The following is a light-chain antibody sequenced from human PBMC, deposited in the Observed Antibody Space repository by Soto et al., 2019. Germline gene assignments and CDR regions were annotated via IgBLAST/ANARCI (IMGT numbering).Light chain of an antibody. Sequence: DIVMTQSPDSLAVSLGERATINCKSSQSVFYSSNNKNYLAWYQQKPGQPPKLLIYWASTRESGVPDRFSGSGSGTDFTLTISSLQAEDVAVYYCQQHYINPITFGQGTRLEIK. CDR1: QSVFYSSNNKNY. V-gene: IGKV4-1*01. CDR3: QQHYINPIT. CDR2: WAS. J-gene: IGKJ5*01.